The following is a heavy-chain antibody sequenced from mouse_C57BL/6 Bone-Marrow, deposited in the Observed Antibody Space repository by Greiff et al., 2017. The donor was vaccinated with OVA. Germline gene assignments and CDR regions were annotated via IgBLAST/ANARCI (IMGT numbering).Heavy chain of an antibody. CDR3: AKLDIYYGNYDAMDY. Sequence: QVQLKQSGPGLVQPSQSLSITCTVSGFSLTSYGVHWVRQSPGKGLEWLGVIWRGGSTDYNAAFMSRLSITKDNSKSQVFFKMNSLQADDTAIYDCAKLDIYYGNYDAMDYWGQGTSVTVSS. D-gene: IGHD2-1*01. CDR2: IWRGGST. V-gene: IGHV2-5*01. CDR1: GFSLTSYG. J-gene: IGHJ4*01.